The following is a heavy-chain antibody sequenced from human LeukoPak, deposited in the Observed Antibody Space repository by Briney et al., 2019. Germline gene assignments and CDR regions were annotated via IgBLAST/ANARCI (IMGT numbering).Heavy chain of an antibody. CDR1: GFTFSSYS. D-gene: IGHD3-16*02. J-gene: IGHJ4*02. CDR2: ISSSSSYI. V-gene: IGHV3-21*01. Sequence: GSLRLSCAASGFTFSSYSMNWVRQAPGKGLEWVSSISSSSSYIYYADSVKGRFTISRENAKTSLYLQMNSLRAEDTAVYYCARDSLVSGPFGGVIVRTDYWGQGTLVTVSS. CDR3: ARDSLVSGPFGGVIVRTDY.